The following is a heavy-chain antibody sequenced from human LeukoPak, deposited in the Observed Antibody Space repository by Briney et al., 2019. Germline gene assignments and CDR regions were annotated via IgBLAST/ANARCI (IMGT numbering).Heavy chain of an antibody. V-gene: IGHV3-30*18. J-gene: IGHJ3*01. Sequence: SGGSLRLSCVASGFTFSAYGMQWVRQAPGKGLEWVAVISNHADNKYYSNSVKGRFTISRDSLKNTLYLQMYSLRPGDTAVYSCAKDLTTLFLASDVWGLGTMVTVSS. CDR2: ISNHADNK. D-gene: IGHD4-11*01. CDR1: GFTFSAYG. CDR3: AKDLTTLFLASDV.